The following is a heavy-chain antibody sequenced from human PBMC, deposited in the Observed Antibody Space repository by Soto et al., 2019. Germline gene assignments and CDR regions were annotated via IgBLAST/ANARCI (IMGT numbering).Heavy chain of an antibody. CDR1: GYTFTSYG. D-gene: IGHD2-2*01. CDR3: ARRFCSSTSCSLYNFDY. Sequence: QVQLVQSGAEVKKPGASVKVSCKASGYTFTSYGISWVRQAPGQGLEWVGWISTYSGNTNYAQKLQGRVTMTTDTSTSTAYMELRSLRSDDTAVYYCARRFCSSTSCSLYNFDYWGQGTLVTVSS. CDR2: ISTYSGNT. J-gene: IGHJ4*02. V-gene: IGHV1-18*01.